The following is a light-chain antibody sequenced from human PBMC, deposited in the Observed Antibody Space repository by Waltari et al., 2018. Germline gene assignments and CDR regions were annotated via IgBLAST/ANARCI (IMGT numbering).Light chain of an antibody. Sequence: QSALTQPPSASGSPGQSVTISCTGTSNDIGSYNYVSWYQQYPGKAPKLVIYEVFQRPAGVPGRVSSSKSGNTASLTVSGLQIEDEADYYCGSYGGSNNYVFGTGTTVTVL. J-gene: IGLJ1*01. CDR3: GSYGGSNNYV. CDR2: EVF. CDR1: SNDIGSYNY. V-gene: IGLV2-8*01.